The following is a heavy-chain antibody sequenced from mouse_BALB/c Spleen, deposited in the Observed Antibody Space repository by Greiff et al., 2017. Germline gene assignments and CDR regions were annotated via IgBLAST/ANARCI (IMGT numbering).Heavy chain of an antibody. V-gene: IGHV5-6-5*01. Sequence: EVMLVESGGGLVKPGGSLKLSCAASGFTFSSYAMSWVRQTPEKRLEWVASISSGGSTYYPDSVKGRFTISRDNARNILYLQMSSLRSEDTAMYYCARGYISWFAYWGQGTLVTVSA. CDR3: ARGYISWFAY. CDR1: GFTFSSYA. J-gene: IGHJ3*01. CDR2: ISSGGST.